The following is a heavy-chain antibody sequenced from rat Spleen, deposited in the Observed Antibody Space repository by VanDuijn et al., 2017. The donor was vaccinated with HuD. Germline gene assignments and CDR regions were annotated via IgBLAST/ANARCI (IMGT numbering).Heavy chain of an antibody. CDR2: INTDGDST. J-gene: IGHJ2*01. V-gene: IGHV5-58*01. CDR1: GFTFSGYW. Sequence: EVQLVESGGGLVQPGRSLKLSCAASGFTFSGYWMYWLRQAPGKGLEWISSINTDGDSTFYPDSVKGRFTVSRDNAKSTLYLQMDSLRSEDTATYYCAKVSTTRISDWGQGVMVTVSS. CDR3: AKVSTTRISD. D-gene: IGHD1-4*01.